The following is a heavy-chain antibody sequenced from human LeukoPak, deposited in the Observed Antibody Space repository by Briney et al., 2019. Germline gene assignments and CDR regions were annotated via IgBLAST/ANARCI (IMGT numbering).Heavy chain of an antibody. CDR1: GGSISSYY. Sequence: SGTLSLTCTVSGGSISSYYWSWIRQPPGKGLEWIGYIYYSGSTNYNPSLKSRVTISVDTSKNQFSLKLSSVTAADTAVYYCARNGGGSWSIDYWGQGTLVTVSS. D-gene: IGHD2-15*01. CDR3: ARNGGGSWSIDY. J-gene: IGHJ4*02. V-gene: IGHV4-59*01. CDR2: IYYSGST.